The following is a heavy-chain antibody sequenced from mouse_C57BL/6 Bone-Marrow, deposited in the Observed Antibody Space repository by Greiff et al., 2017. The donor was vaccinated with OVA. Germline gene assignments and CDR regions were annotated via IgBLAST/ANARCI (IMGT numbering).Heavy chain of an antibody. CDR3: AILTGTSWYFDV. CDR2: ISNKANGYTT. J-gene: IGHJ1*03. CDR1: GFTFTDYY. D-gene: IGHD4-1*01. Sequence: EVKLVESGGGLVQPGGSLSLSCAASGFTFTDYYMSWVRQPPGKALEWLGFISNKANGYTTEYSASVKGRFTISRDNSQSILYLQMNALRAEDSATYDCAILTGTSWYFDVWGTGTTVTVSS. V-gene: IGHV7-3*01.